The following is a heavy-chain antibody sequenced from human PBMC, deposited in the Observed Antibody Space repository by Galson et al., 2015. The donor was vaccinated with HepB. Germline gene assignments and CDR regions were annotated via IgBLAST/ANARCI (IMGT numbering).Heavy chain of an antibody. CDR3: ARAAIVGATLDY. CDR2: ISYDGSNK. D-gene: IGHD1-26*01. CDR1: GFTFSSYA. J-gene: IGHJ4*02. V-gene: IGHV3-30-3*01. Sequence: SLRLSCAASGFTFSSYAMHWVRQAPGKGLEWVAVISYDGSNKYYADSVKGRFTISRDNSKNTLYLQMNSLRAEDTAVYYCARAAIVGATLDYWGQGTLVTVSS.